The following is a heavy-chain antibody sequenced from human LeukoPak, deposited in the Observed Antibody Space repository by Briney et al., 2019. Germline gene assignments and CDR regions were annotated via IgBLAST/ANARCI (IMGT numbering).Heavy chain of an antibody. CDR2: IYSAGDT. D-gene: IGHD3-22*01. Sequence: GGSLRLSCAASEFTVSRNYMSWVRQAPGKGLEWVSVIYSAGDTSYADSVKGRFTISRHNSKNTLHLHMNSLRSEDTAMYYCAREYYDNSGGEDAFDIWGPGTMVTVSS. J-gene: IGHJ3*02. CDR3: AREYYDNSGGEDAFDI. V-gene: IGHV3-53*01. CDR1: EFTVSRNY.